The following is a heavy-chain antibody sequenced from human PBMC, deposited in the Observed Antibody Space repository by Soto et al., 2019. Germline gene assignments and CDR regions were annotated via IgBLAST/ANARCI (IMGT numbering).Heavy chain of an antibody. CDR1: GYTFTGYY. J-gene: IGHJ4*02. CDR3: AREGPLGYCSSTSCPEPLDY. Sequence: QVQLVQSGAEVKKPGASVKVSCKASGYTFTGYYMHWVRQAPGQGLEWMGWINPNSGGTNYAQKFQGWVTMTRDTTISTAYMELSRLRSDDTAVYYCAREGPLGYCSSTSCPEPLDYWGQGTLVTVSS. V-gene: IGHV1-2*04. CDR2: INPNSGGT. D-gene: IGHD2-2*01.